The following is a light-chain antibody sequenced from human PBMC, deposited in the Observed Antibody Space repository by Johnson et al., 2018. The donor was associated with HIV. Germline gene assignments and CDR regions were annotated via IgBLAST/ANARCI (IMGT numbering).Light chain of an antibody. CDR1: SSNIGNNY. CDR3: GAWDSSLSAHFV. Sequence: QPVLTQPPSMSAAPGQKVTISCSGSSSNIGNNYVSWYQQLPGTAPKLLIYEKNKRPSGIPDRFSASKSGTSATLVITGLQTGDEADYYCGAWDSSLSAHFVFGTGTNVTVL. J-gene: IGLJ1*01. CDR2: EKN. V-gene: IGLV1-51*02.